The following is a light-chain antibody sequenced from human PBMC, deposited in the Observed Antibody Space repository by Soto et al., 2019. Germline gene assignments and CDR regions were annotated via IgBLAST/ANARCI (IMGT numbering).Light chain of an antibody. V-gene: IGKV1D-16*01. Sequence: DIQMTQCPSSLSASVGYRVTITCGASQGISSWLAWYQQKPGKVPKHLIYAASSLQSGVPSRFSGSGSGTDFTPTISSLQPEDFATYYCQQYNSYPLTFGGGTKVDIK. CDR3: QQYNSYPLT. CDR1: QGISSW. CDR2: AAS. J-gene: IGKJ4*01.